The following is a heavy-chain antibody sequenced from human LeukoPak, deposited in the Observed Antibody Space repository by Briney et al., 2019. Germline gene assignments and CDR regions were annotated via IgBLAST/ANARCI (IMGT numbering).Heavy chain of an antibody. J-gene: IGHJ3*02. D-gene: IGHD5-18*01. CDR2: ISPNSGDT. V-gene: IGHV1-2*06. Sequence: ASVKVSCKASGYNFIAYYIHWVRQAPGQGLEWMRRISPNSGDTSYAQNFQGRVTMTRDTSISTAYMELSRLRSDDTAVYFCARDYGRIYSYGYDAFDIWGQGTMVTVSS. CDR3: ARDYGRIYSYGYDAFDI. CDR1: GYNFIAYY.